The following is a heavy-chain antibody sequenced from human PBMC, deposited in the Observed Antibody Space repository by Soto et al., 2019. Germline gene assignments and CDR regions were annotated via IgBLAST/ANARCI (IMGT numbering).Heavy chain of an antibody. V-gene: IGHV4-34*01. CDR2: INHSGST. D-gene: IGHD6-19*01. CDR3: ARASYSSGWYGTVGFDP. J-gene: IGHJ5*02. Sequence: SYTLSLTCAVYGGSFSGYYWSWIRQPPGKGLEWIGEINHSGSTNYNPSLKSRVTISVDTSKNQFSLKLSSVTAADTAVYYCARASYSSGWYGTVGFDPWGQGTLVTVS. CDR1: GGSFSGYY.